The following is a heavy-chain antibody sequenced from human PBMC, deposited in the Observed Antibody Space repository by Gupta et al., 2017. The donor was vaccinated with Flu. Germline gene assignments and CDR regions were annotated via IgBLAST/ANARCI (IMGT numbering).Heavy chain of an antibody. J-gene: IGHJ6*03. D-gene: IGHD2-2*01. CDR1: FSSYS. Sequence: FSSYSMNWVRQAPGKGLEWVSSISSSSSYIYYADSVKGRFTISRDNAKNSLYLQMKSLRAEDTAVYYCASGVVVVYYMDVWGKGTTVTVSS. CDR2: ISSSSSYI. CDR3: ASGVVVVYYMDV. V-gene: IGHV3-21*01.